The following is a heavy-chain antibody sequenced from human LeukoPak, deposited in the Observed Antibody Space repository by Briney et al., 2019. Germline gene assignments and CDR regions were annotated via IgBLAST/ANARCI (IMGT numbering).Heavy chain of an antibody. CDR1: GGSISSGGYY. D-gene: IGHD4-17*01. CDR2: IYYSGST. Sequence: SETLSLTCTVSGGSISSGGYYWSWIRQPPGKGLEWIGYIYYSGSTNYNPSLKSRVTISVDTSKNQFSLKLSSVTAADTAAYYCARGDYGGGNYYYYMDVWGKGTTVTVSS. V-gene: IGHV4-61*08. J-gene: IGHJ6*03. CDR3: ARGDYGGGNYYYYMDV.